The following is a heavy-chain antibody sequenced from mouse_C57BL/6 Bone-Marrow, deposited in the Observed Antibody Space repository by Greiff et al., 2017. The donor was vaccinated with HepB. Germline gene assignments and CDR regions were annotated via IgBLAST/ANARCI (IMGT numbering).Heavy chain of an antibody. Sequence: EVQVVESGPGLVKPSQSLSLTCSVTGYSITSGYYWNWIRQFPGNKLEWMGYISYDGSNNYNPSLKNRISITCDTSKNQFFLKLNSVTTEDTATYYCASPYYAWFAYWGQGTLVTVSA. CDR1: GYSITSGYY. J-gene: IGHJ3*01. CDR3: ASPYYAWFAY. CDR2: ISYDGSN. D-gene: IGHD1-1*01. V-gene: IGHV3-6*01.